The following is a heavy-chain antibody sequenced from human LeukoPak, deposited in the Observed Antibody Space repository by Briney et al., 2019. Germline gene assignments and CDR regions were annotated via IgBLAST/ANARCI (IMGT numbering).Heavy chain of an antibody. Sequence: GASVKVSCKASGYTFTSYYMHWVRQAPGQGLEWMGIINPSGGSTSYAQKFQGRVTMTRDTSTRTVYMELSSLRSEDTAVYYCARDLKEGNSDYWGQGTLVTVSS. CDR3: ARDLKEGNSDY. CDR2: INPSGGST. D-gene: IGHD4-4*01. J-gene: IGHJ4*02. V-gene: IGHV1-46*01. CDR1: GYTFTSYY.